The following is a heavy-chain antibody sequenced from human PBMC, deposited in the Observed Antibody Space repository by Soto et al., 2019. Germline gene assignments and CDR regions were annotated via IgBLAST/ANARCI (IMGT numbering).Heavy chain of an antibody. V-gene: IGHV3-7*01. Sequence: EVQLVESGGGLVQPGGSLRLSCAASGFTFSSYWMTWVRQAPGKGLEWVANIKQDGSETYYVDSVRGRFTVSRDNAKNSLYLQMISLRADDTAVYFCARPLAHLDYGDYRLDHWGQGTLVTVSS. CDR1: GFTFSSYW. D-gene: IGHD4-17*01. CDR2: IKQDGSET. CDR3: ARPLAHLDYGDYRLDH. J-gene: IGHJ4*02.